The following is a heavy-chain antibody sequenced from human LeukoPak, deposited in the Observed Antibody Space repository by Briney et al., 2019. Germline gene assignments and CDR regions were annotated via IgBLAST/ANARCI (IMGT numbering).Heavy chain of an antibody. V-gene: IGHV4-59*01. CDR2: IYYSGST. J-gene: IGHJ3*02. D-gene: IGHD3-9*01. CDR1: GGSISSYY. CDR3: ARSVGYDIMTAYYATAPGAFDI. Sequence: SETLSLTCTVSGGSISSYYWSWIRQPPGKGLEWIGYIYYSGSTNYTPSLRSRVIISVDTSKNHFSLKLSSVTAADTAVYYCARSVGYDIMTAYYATAPGAFDIWGQGTMVTVSS.